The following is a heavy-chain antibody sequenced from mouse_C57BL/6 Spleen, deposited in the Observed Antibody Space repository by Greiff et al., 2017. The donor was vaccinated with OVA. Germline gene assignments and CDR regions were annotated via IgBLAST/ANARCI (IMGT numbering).Heavy chain of an antibody. J-gene: IGHJ1*03. CDR1: GYTFTSYW. D-gene: IGHD2-4*01. V-gene: IGHV1-64*01. Sequence: QVQLKQPGAELVKPGASVKLSCKASGYTFTSYWMHWVKQRPGQGLEWIGMIHPNSGSTNYNEKFKSKATLTVDKSSSTAYMQLSSLTSEDSAVYYCARGFYYDYDVGYFDVWGTGTTVTVSS. CDR2: IHPNSGST. CDR3: ARGFYYDYDVGYFDV.